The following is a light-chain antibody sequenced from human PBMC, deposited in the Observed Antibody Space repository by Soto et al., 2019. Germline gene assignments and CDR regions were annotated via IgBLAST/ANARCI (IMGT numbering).Light chain of an antibody. V-gene: IGKV1-5*01. J-gene: IGKJ4*01. CDR2: DAS. CDR1: QSITTF. Sequence: STLSASIGDRVTITCRASQSITTFLAWYQQKPGKAPQILIYDASKLEPGVPSRLSGGGSGTEFTPTISSLQPDDFATYYCQQYSTYPLTFGGGTKVDIK. CDR3: QQYSTYPLT.